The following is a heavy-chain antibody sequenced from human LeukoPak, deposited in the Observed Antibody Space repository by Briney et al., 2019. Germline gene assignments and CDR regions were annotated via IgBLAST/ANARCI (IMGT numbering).Heavy chain of an antibody. D-gene: IGHD3-3*01. CDR2: IYYSGST. CDR1: GGSISSSSYY. V-gene: IGHV4-39*01. J-gene: IGHJ3*02. CDR3: ASRKIRFLASRGAFDI. Sequence: TSETLSLTCTVSGGSISSSSYYWGWIRQPPGKGLECIGSIYYSGSTYYNPSLKSRVTISVDTSKNQFSLKLSSVTAADTAVYYCASRKIRFLASRGAFDIWGQGTMVTVSS.